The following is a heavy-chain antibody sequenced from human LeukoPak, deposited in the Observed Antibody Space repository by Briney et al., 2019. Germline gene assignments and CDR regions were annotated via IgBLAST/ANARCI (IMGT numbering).Heavy chain of an antibody. CDR2: ISSSSSTI. V-gene: IGHV3-48*02. D-gene: IGHD6-19*01. CDR3: ARGSARVLTVAGTPRI. Sequence: GGSLRLSCAASGFTFSSYSMNWVRQAPGKGLEWVSYISSSSSTIYYADSVKGRFTISRDNAKNSLYLQMNSLRDEDTAVYYCARGSARVLTVAGTPRIWGQGKMVTVSS. J-gene: IGHJ3*02. CDR1: GFTFSSYS.